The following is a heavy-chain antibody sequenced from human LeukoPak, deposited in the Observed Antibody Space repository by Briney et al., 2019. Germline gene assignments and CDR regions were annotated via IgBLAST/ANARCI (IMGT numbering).Heavy chain of an antibody. Sequence: GGSLRLSCAASGFTFSNYAMSWVRQAPGKGLEWVSGISGSGGSTYYADSVKGRFTISRDNSKKNLYLQMNSLRAEDTALYYCAMLRGVISVDAFDIWGKGTMVTVSS. CDR1: GFTFSNYA. J-gene: IGHJ3*02. CDR2: ISGSGGST. D-gene: IGHD3-10*01. V-gene: IGHV3-23*01. CDR3: AMLRGVISVDAFDI.